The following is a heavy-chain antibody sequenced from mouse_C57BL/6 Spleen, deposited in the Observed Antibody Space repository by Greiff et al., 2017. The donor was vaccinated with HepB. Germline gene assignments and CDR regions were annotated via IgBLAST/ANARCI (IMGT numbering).Heavy chain of an antibody. CDR2: IDPSDSYT. Sequence: QVQLQQPGAELVMPGASVKLSCKASGYTFTSYWLHWVKQRPGQGLEWIGEIDPSDSYTNYNQKFKGKSTLTVDKSSSTAYMQLSSLTSEDSAVYYCARKGIYYGNYGEVGYWGQGTTLTVSS. D-gene: IGHD2-1*01. V-gene: IGHV1-69*01. J-gene: IGHJ2*01. CDR3: ARKGIYYGNYGEVGY. CDR1: GYTFTSYW.